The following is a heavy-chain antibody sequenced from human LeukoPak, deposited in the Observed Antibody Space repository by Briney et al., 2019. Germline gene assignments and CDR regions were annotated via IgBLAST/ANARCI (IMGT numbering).Heavy chain of an antibody. D-gene: IGHD3-10*01. Sequence: GGSLRLSCAASGFTFSSYGMHWVRQAPGKGLEWVAVIPYDGSNKYYADSVKGRFTISRDNSKNTLFLQMNSLRPEDTAVYYCARGVTYWGQGTLVTVSS. CDR3: ARGVTY. V-gene: IGHV3-30*03. CDR1: GFTFSSYG. J-gene: IGHJ4*02. CDR2: IPYDGSNK.